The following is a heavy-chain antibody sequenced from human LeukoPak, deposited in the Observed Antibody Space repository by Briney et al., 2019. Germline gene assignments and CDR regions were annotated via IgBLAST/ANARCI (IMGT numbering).Heavy chain of an antibody. V-gene: IGHV3-30-3*01. Sequence: PGGSLRLSCAASGFTFSSYAMHWVRQAPGKGLEWVAVISYDGSNKYYADSVKGRFTISRDNSKNTLYLQMNSLRAEDTAVYYCASPTQYYYDSSTSTHFDYWGQGILVTVSS. CDR1: GFTFSSYA. CDR2: ISYDGSNK. D-gene: IGHD3-22*01. J-gene: IGHJ4*02. CDR3: ASPTQYYYDSSTSTHFDY.